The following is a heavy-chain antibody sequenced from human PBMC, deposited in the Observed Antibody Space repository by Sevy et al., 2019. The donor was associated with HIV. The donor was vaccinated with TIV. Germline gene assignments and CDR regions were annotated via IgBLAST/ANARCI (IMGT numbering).Heavy chain of an antibody. CDR1: GFTFSSYE. CDR2: ISSSGSTI. J-gene: IGHJ5*02. CDR3: AGEGIGRGWFDP. D-gene: IGHD3-10*01. V-gene: IGHV3-48*03. Sequence: GGSLRLSCAASGFTFSSYEMNWVRQAPGKGLEWVSYISSSGSTIYYADSVKGRFIISRDNAKNSLYLQMNSLRAEDTAVYYLAGEGIGRGWFDPWGQGTLVTVSS.